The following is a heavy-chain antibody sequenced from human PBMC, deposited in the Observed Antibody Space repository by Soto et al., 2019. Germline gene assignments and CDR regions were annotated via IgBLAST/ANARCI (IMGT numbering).Heavy chain of an antibody. D-gene: IGHD3-16*01. Sequence: EVQLVESGGGLVQPGGSLRLSCAASGFTFSSYWMSWVRQAPGKGLEWVANIKQDGREKYYVDSVKGRFTISRDNSKNSLYLQMNSLRAEDAAVYYCARVIGLGADYWGQGTLVTVSS. CDR2: IKQDGREK. CDR3: ARVIGLGADY. V-gene: IGHV3-7*01. J-gene: IGHJ4*02. CDR1: GFTFSSYW.